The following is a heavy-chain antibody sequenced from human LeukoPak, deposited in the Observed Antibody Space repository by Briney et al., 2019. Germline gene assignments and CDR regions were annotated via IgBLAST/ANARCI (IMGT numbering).Heavy chain of an antibody. V-gene: IGHV4-34*01. J-gene: IGHJ5*02. CDR3: ARRDSSGYYLGS. CDR1: GGSFSGYY. CDR2: INHSGST. D-gene: IGHD3-22*01. Sequence: SETLSLTCAVYGGSFSGYYWSWIRQPPGKGLEWIGEINHSGSTDYNPSLKSRVTISVDTSKNQFSLKLSSVTAADTAVYYCARRDSSGYYLGSWGQGTLVTVSS.